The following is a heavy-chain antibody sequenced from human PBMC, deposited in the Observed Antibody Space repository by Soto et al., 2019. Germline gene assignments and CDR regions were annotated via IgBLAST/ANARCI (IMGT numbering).Heavy chain of an antibody. J-gene: IGHJ5*02. CDR2: INHSGST. V-gene: IGHV4-34*01. D-gene: IGHD3-10*01. CDR3: AGAFAGVRGAKPKWFDP. Sequence: PSETLSLTCAVYGGSFSGYYWSWIRQPPGKGLEWIGEINHSGSTNYNPSLKSRVTISVDTSKNQFSLKLSSVTAADTAVYYCAGAFAGVRGAKPKWFDPWGQGTLVTVS. CDR1: GGSFSGYY.